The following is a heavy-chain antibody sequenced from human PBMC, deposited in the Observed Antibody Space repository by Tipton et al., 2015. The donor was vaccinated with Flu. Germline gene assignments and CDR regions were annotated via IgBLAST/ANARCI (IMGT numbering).Heavy chain of an antibody. CDR3: ARDQGFGGGMTYDYFAMDV. D-gene: IGHD3-10*01. CDR1: GYSISSGYY. V-gene: IGHV4-38-2*02. Sequence: TLSLTCAVSGYSISSGYYWAWIRQPPGKGLEWIGSISHTGTANYNPSLRSRVTISVDTSENQFSLRLTSVTAADTAVYYCARDQGFGGGMTYDYFAMDVWGQGTTVTVSS. J-gene: IGHJ6*02. CDR2: ISHTGTA.